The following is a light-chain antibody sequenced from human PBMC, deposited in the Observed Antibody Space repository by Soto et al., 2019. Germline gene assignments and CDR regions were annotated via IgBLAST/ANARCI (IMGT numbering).Light chain of an antibody. CDR1: SRDVGGYDL. CDR3: CSYAVGSTLV. V-gene: IGLV2-23*01. J-gene: IGLJ2*01. Sequence: QSVLTQPASVSGSPGQSITISCTGTSRDVGGYDLVSWYQELPGKAPKLLIYEGSERPSGVSDRFSGSKSGNTASLTISGLQAEDEADYYCCSYAVGSTLVFGGGTKLTVL. CDR2: EGS.